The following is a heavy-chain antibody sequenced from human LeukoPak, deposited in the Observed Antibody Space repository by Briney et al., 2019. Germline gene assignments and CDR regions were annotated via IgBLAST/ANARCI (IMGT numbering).Heavy chain of an antibody. V-gene: IGHV4-34*01. Sequence: PSETLSLTCAVYGGSFSGYYWSWIRQPPGKGLEWIGEINHSGSTNYNPSLKSRVTISVDTSKNQFSLKLSSETAADTAVYYCARVTGPLDYWGQGTLVTVSS. J-gene: IGHJ4*02. CDR2: INHSGST. CDR3: ARVTGPLDY. CDR1: GGSFSGYY.